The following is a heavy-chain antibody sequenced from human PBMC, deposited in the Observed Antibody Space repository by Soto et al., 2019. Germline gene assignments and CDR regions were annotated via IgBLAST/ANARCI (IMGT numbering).Heavy chain of an antibody. J-gene: IGHJ6*02. CDR3: ARDPGDDDYEGYYYYGMDV. D-gene: IGHD4-17*01. V-gene: IGHV4-4*02. CDR2: IYDSGST. Sequence: QVQLQESGPGLVKPSGTLSLTCAVSGGSISSSNWWSWVRQPPGKGLEWIGEIYDSGSTNYNPSLKSRGTISVDKSKTQFSLKLSSVTAADTAVYYCARDPGDDDYEGYYYYGMDVWGQGTTVTVSS. CDR1: GGSISSSNW.